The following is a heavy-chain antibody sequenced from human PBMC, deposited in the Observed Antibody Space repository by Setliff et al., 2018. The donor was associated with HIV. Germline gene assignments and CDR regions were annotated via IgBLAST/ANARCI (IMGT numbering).Heavy chain of an antibody. Sequence: SETLSLTCAVYGGSFSGYYWSWVRQPPGKGLEWIGEIHHSGSANNNPSLKSRVTISLAASKNQFSLKLRSVTVAETAVYFCARGPVVGFDSWGQGTLVTVS. D-gene: IGHD2-15*01. CDR3: ARGPVVGFDS. V-gene: IGHV4-34*01. CDR2: IHHSGSA. CDR1: GGSFSGYY. J-gene: IGHJ4*02.